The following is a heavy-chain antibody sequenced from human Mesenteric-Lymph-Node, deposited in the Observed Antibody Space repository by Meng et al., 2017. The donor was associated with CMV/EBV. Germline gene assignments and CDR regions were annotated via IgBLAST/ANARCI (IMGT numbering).Heavy chain of an antibody. CDR2: INHSGST. CDR3: ARGGARGYYYYGMDV. V-gene: IGHV4-34*01. CDR1: GGSFSGYY. J-gene: IGHJ6*02. Sequence: SETLSITCGVYGGSFSGYYWSWIRQPPGEGLEWIGEINHSGSTTYNPSLESRVTISVDTSKNQFSLKLSSVTAADTAVYYCARGGARGYYYYGMDVWGQGTTVTVSS. D-gene: IGHD1-26*01.